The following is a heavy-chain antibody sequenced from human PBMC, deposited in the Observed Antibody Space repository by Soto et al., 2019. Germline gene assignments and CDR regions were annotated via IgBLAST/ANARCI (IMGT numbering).Heavy chain of an antibody. Sequence: GGSLRVSCVASGCIFSNYAISWLRQGPGKGLEWVSAISGSGGSTYYADSVKGRFTISRDNSKNTLYLQMNSLRVEDSAVYYCVKERSGHSYVDSWGQGTLVTVSS. D-gene: IGHD5-18*01. J-gene: IGHJ4*02. CDR2: ISGSGGST. CDR1: GCIFSNYA. CDR3: VKERSGHSYVDS. V-gene: IGHV3-23*01.